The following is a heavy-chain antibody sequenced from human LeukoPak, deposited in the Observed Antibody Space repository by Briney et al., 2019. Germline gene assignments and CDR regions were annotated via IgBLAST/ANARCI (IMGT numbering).Heavy chain of an antibody. CDR2: INTNTGNP. D-gene: IGHD1-7*01. CDR1: GYTFTNFA. J-gene: IGHJ3*02. Sequence: ASVKVSCKASGYTFTNFAMNWVRQAPGQGLEWMGWINTNTGNPTYAQGFTGRFVFSLDTSVSTAYLQISSLEAEDTAVYYCARDQAGVYNWNYVRSVEYAFDIWGQGTMVTVSS. CDR3: ARDQAGVYNWNYVRSVEYAFDI. V-gene: IGHV7-4-1*02.